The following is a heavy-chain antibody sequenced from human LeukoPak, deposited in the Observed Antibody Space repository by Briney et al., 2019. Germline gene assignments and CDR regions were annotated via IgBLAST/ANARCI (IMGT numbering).Heavy chain of an antibody. Sequence: GGSLRLSCAASGFTFSSYAMSWVRQAPGKGLEWVSAISGSGGSTYYADPVKGRFTISRNNSKNTLYLQMNSLRAEDTAVYYCAKEGGFWSGYYFDYWGQGTLVTVSS. CDR1: GFTFSSYA. CDR3: AKEGGFWSGYYFDY. CDR2: ISGSGGST. D-gene: IGHD3-3*01. V-gene: IGHV3-23*01. J-gene: IGHJ4*02.